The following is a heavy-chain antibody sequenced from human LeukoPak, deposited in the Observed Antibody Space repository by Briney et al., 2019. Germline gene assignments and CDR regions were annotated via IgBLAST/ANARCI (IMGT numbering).Heavy chain of an antibody. CDR1: GFTFSSYA. Sequence: GGSLRLSCAASGFTFSSYAMSWVRQAPGKGLEWVSVISGSGGSTYYADSVKGRFTISRDSSKNTLYLQMSSLAGEDTALYYCAKAVDYYRSGSHWEDDAFDICGQGTLVTVSS. J-gene: IGHJ3*02. D-gene: IGHD3-10*01. CDR3: AKAVDYYRSGSHWEDDAFDI. CDR2: ISGSGGST. V-gene: IGHV3-23*01.